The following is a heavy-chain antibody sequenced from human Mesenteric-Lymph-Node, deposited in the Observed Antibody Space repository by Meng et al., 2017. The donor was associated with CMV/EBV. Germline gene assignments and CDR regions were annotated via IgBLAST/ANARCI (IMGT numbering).Heavy chain of an antibody. J-gene: IGHJ4*02. CDR1: GYIFDNHY. CDR3: ARDAHCNSTFCNDS. CDR2: VNPIGATT. Sequence: ASVKVSCKASGYIFDNHYLHWVRQAPGQGLEWMATVNPIGATTHAEKFRGRVTLTRDTSITTAYMEVTSLRSDDTAVYYCARDAHCNSTFCNDSWGQGTLVTVSS. D-gene: IGHD2/OR15-2a*01. V-gene: IGHV1-2*02.